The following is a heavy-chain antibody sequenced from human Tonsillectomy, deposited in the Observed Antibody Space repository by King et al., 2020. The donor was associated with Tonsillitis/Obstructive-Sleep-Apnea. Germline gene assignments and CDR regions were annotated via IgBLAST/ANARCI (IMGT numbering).Heavy chain of an antibody. J-gene: IGHJ5*02. CDR1: GYTFIGYY. CDR2: INPDSGGT. Sequence: QLVQSGAEVKKPGASVKVSCKASGYTFIGYYMYWVRQAPGQELECMGWINPDSGGTNYAQKFQGRVSMTRDTSISTAYMELSRLTSDDTAVYYCAREKVLVAATNYWFDPWGQGTLVTVSS. V-gene: IGHV1-2*02. D-gene: IGHD2-15*01. CDR3: AREKVLVAATNYWFDP.